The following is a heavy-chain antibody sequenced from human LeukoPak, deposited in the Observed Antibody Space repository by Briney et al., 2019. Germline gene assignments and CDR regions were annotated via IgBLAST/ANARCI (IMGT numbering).Heavy chain of an antibody. D-gene: IGHD3-10*01. J-gene: IGHJ5*02. V-gene: IGHV1-69*04. CDR1: GGTFSSYG. Sequence: ASVKVSCKASGGTFSSYGISWVRQAPGQGLEWMGRIIPILGIANYAQKFQGRVTITADKSTSTAYMELSSLRSEDTAAYYCARDSGYYGSGSYYNDLPYNWIDPWGQGTLVTVSS. CDR2: IIPILGIA. CDR3: ARDSGYYGSGSYYNDLPYNWIDP.